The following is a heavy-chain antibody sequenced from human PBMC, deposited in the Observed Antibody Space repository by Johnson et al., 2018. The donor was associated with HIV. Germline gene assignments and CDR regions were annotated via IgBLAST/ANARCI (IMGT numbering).Heavy chain of an antibody. CDR2: INWNGGST. V-gene: IGHV3-20*04. D-gene: IGHD6-19*01. J-gene: IGHJ3*02. Sequence: VQLVESGGGVVRPVGSLRLSCAASGFTFDDYGMSWVRQAPGKGLEWVSGINWNGGSTYYADSVKGRFTISRDNSKNTLYLQMNSLRAEDTAVYYCAKELAVAGTVGAFDIWGQGTMVTVSS. CDR1: GFTFDDYG. CDR3: AKELAVAGTVGAFDI.